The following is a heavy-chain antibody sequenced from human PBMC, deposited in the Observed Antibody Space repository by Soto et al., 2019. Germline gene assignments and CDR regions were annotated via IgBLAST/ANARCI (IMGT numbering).Heavy chain of an antibody. CDR3: NVNSRGWHYFDS. D-gene: IGHD6-19*01. CDR1: GGSISNTDYY. J-gene: IGHJ4*02. V-gene: IGHV4-39*01. CDR2: TFSRGGT. Sequence: QLQLQESGPGLVKPSETLSLTCTVSGGSISNTDYYWGWIRQPPGKGLEWIGNTFSRGGTTYNPSLKRRATISVDTSKNASSLRLTSVTATDTAVYYCNVNSRGWHYFDSWGQGALVTVSS.